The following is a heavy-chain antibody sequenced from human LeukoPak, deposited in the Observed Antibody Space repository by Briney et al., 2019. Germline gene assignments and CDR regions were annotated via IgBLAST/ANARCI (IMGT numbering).Heavy chain of an antibody. CDR1: GYTFTSYY. CDR3: AKAPGPGNYYDTSGYYYFDY. V-gene: IGHV1-46*01. CDR2: INPSGGST. Sequence: GASVKVSCKASGYTFTSYYMHWVRQAPGQGLEWMGIINPSGGSTSYAQKFQGRVTMTRDMSTSTVYMELSSLRSEDTAVYYCAKAPGPGNYYDTSGYYYFDYWGQGTLVTVSS. J-gene: IGHJ4*02. D-gene: IGHD3-22*01.